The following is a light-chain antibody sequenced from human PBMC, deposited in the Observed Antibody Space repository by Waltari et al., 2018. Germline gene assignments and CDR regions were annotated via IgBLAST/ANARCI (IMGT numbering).Light chain of an antibody. CDR3: GTWHSTLSTVV. J-gene: IGLJ2*01. CDR1: SSTMGYNY. Sequence: QSVLTQPPSVSAAPGQTVTISCSGSSSTMGYNYVSWYQQLPGTAPRLLIYDNDQRPSGIPDRFSASKSGSSATLVITGLQTGDEADYYCGTWHSTLSTVVFGGATKVTVL. V-gene: IGLV1-51*01. CDR2: DND.